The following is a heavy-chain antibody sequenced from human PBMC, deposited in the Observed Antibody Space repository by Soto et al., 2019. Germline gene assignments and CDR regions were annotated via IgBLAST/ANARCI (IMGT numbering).Heavy chain of an antibody. CDR3: AADCSGGSCYLTDAFDI. V-gene: IGHV3-21*01. CDR1: GFTFSSYS. J-gene: IGHJ3*02. D-gene: IGHD2-15*01. CDR2: ISSSSSYI. Sequence: EVQLVESGGGLVKPGGSLRLSCAAYGFTFSSYSMNWVRQAPGKGLEWVSSISSSSSYIYYADSVKGRFTISRDNAKNSLYLQMNSLRAEDTAVYYCAADCSGGSCYLTDAFDIWGQGTMVTVSS.